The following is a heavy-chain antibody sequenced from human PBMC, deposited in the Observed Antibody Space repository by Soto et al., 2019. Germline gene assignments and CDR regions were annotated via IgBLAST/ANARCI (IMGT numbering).Heavy chain of an antibody. CDR1: GYTFSNYG. Sequence: QVQLVQSGGEVKRPGASVKVSCKTSGYTFSNYGITWVRQAPGQPLELLGWISLYSDGTNYAQKFQGRVSVTRDTSTPTAYMELRSLRSDDTAVYYCARVVPGAEAWFGPWGQGTLVTVSS. CDR2: ISLYSDGT. CDR3: ARVVPGAEAWFGP. V-gene: IGHV1-18*01. J-gene: IGHJ5*02. D-gene: IGHD2-2*01.